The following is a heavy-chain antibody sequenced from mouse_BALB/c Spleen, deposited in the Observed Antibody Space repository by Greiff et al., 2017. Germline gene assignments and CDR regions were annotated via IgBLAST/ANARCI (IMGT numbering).Heavy chain of an antibody. D-gene: IGHD2-14*01. V-gene: IGHV5-4*02. Sequence: EVKLVESGGGLVKPGGSLKLSCAASGFTFSDYYMYWVRQTPEKRLEWVATISDGGSYTYYPDSVKGRFTISRDNAKNNLYLQMSSLKSEDTAMYYCARGNYRYSYAMDYWGQGTSVTVSS. CDR2: ISDGGSYT. J-gene: IGHJ4*01. CDR1: GFTFSDYY. CDR3: ARGNYRYSYAMDY.